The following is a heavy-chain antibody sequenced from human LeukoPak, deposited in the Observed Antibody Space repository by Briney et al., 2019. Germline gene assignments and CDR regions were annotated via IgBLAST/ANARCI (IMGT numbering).Heavy chain of an antibody. CDR2: INAYNGNT. CDR1: VYTFTSYG. D-gene: IGHD1-26*01. J-gene: IGHJ2*01. Sequence: ASVKVSCKASVYTFTSYGISWVRQAPGQGLEWMGWINAYNGNTNYAQTLRGRDTLTTDTSTSTGCMWLRSLRYDDTAVYYCARKVGGIVMFNAIDMSTRARKLW. V-gene: IGHV1-18*01. CDR3: ARKVGGIVMFNAIDMSTRARKL.